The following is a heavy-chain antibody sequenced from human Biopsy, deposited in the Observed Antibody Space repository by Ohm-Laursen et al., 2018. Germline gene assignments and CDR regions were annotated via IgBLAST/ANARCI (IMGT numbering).Heavy chain of an antibody. CDR2: IYYSGST. D-gene: IGHD6-13*01. CDR1: GDSINNYY. V-gene: IGHV4-59*12. CDR3: AREPRIAAVAYFDP. Sequence: SQTLSLTCTVSGDSINNYYWSWIRQPPGKGLEWIGYIYYSGSTNYNPSLRSRVTISVDRSKNQFSLELSSMTAADTAVYYCAREPRIAAVAYFDPWGQGTLVTVSS. J-gene: IGHJ5*02.